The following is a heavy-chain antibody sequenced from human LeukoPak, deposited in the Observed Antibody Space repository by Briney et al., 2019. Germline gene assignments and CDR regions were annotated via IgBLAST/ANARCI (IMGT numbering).Heavy chain of an antibody. Sequence: SETLSLTCAVSGGSISSYYWSWIRQPPGKGLEWIGYIYYSGSTNYNPSLKSRVTISVDTSKNQFSLKLSSVTAADTAVYYCARMRGPDAFDIWGQGTMVTVSS. CDR2: IYYSGST. J-gene: IGHJ3*02. V-gene: IGHV4-59*01. CDR3: ARMRGPDAFDI. CDR1: GGSISSYY.